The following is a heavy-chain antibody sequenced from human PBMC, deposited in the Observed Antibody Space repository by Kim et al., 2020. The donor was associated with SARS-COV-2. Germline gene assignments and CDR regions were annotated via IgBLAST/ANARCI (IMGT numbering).Heavy chain of an antibody. CDR2: IWYDGSNK. CDR3: AKDPITMVRGVIRPYFDY. V-gene: IGHV3-33*06. D-gene: IGHD3-10*01. CDR1: GFTFSSYG. J-gene: IGHJ4*02. Sequence: GGSLRLSCAASGFTFSSYGMHWVRQAPGKGLEWVAVIWYDGSNKYYADSVKGRFTISRDNSKNTLYLQMNSLRAEDTAVYYCAKDPITMVRGVIRPYFDYWGQGTLVTVSS.